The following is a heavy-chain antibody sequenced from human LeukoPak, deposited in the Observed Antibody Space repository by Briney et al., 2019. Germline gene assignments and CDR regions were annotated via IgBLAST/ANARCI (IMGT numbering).Heavy chain of an antibody. CDR1: GGTFSSYA. Sequence: SVKVSCKASGGTFSSYAISWVRQAPGQGLEWMGGIIPIFGTANYAQKFQGRVTITADESTSTAYMELSSLRSEDTAVYYCASPPAYSSSWYDFDYWGRGTLVTVSS. CDR2: IIPIFGTA. CDR3: ASPPAYSSSWYDFDY. V-gene: IGHV1-69*13. J-gene: IGHJ4*02. D-gene: IGHD6-13*01.